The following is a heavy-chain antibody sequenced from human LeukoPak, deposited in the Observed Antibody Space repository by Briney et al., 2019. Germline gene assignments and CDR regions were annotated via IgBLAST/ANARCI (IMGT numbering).Heavy chain of an antibody. CDR2: IYPGDSDT. J-gene: IGHJ4*02. CDR1: GYSFTSYW. Sequence: GESLKISCKGSGYSFTSYWIGWVRPMPGKGLEWMGIIYPGDSDTRYSPSFQGQVTISADKSISTAYLQWSSLKASDTAMYYCARLSRNYGDYLYYFDYWGQGTLVTVSS. D-gene: IGHD4-17*01. CDR3: ARLSRNYGDYLYYFDY. V-gene: IGHV5-51*01.